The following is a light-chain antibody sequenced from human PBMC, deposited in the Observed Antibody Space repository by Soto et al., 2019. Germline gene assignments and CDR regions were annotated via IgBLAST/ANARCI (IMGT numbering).Light chain of an antibody. CDR3: QQYFEWPPMT. J-gene: IGKJ1*01. CDR2: GAS. CDR1: ETVATN. V-gene: IGKV3-15*01. Sequence: EVVMTQSPATLSVSPGERATLSCRASETVATNLAWYQQKPGQAPRLLISGASTRAAGISVRFRGSGSGTEFTLTIISLRSEDSAIYYCQQYFEWPPMTFGQGTKVEI.